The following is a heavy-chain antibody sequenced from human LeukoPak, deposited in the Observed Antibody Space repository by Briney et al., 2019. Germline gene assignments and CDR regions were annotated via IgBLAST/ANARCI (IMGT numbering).Heavy chain of an antibody. CDR2: IRYDSSNK. J-gene: IGHJ4*02. D-gene: IGHD6-13*01. Sequence: GWSLTLSCASSGFTFSSYGMHGVRQAPGKGLDWVAVIRYDSSNKYYADSVKGRFTISRDNSKNSLYLQMNGLRAEDTAVYYCARGYNNSWFPFDYWGQGTLVTVSS. CDR3: ARGYNNSWFPFDY. CDR1: GFTFSSYG. V-gene: IGHV3-33*03.